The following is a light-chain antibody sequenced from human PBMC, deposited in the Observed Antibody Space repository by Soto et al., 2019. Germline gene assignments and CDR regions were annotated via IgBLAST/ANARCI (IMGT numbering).Light chain of an antibody. J-gene: IGKJ2*01. Sequence: DIVMTQSPESLAVSLGERATINCKSSQSLLDTSNNKNSVAWYQQKPGQPPKLLIYWASARQSGVPDRFGGSGSGTDFILTISNLQAEDVAVYYCHQYFSALYTFGQGTKLEI. CDR3: HQYFSALYT. CDR2: WAS. V-gene: IGKV4-1*01. CDR1: QSLLDTSNNKNS.